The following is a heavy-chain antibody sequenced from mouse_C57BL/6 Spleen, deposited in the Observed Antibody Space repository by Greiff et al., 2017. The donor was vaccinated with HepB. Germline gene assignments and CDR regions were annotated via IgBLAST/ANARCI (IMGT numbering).Heavy chain of an antibody. J-gene: IGHJ4*01. CDR2: IDPSDSYT. CDR3: AISYCRSCDMDY. V-gene: IGHV1-69*01. D-gene: IGHD2-14*01. CDR1: GYTFTSYW. Sequence: VQLQQPGAELVMPGASVKLSCKASGYTFTSYWMHWVKQRPGQGLEWIGEIDPSDSYTNYNQKFKGKSTLTVDKSSSTAYMQLSSLTSEDSAVYYCAISYCRSCDMDYWCKRTSVTVSS.